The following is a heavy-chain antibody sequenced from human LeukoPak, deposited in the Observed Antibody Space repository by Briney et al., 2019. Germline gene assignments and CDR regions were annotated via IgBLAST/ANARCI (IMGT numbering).Heavy chain of an antibody. D-gene: IGHD6-19*01. CDR3: AKERSLEIAVAGTIFDH. V-gene: IGHV3-66*01. CDR1: GFTVSSNY. CDR2: IYSGGDT. Sequence: GGSLRLSCAASGFTVSSNYMGWVRQAPGKGLEWVSVIYSGGDTYYADSVKGRFTISRDNSKNMIYLEMSSLKAEDTAVYYCAKERSLEIAVAGTIFDHWGQGTLVTVSS. J-gene: IGHJ4*02.